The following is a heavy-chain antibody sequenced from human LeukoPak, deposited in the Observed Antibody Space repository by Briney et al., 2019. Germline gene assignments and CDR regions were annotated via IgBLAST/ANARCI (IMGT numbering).Heavy chain of an antibody. Sequence: GGSLRLSCVASGFTFSNYWMSWVRQAPGKGLEWVSGISGNGDNTYYADSVKGRFTIYRDNSKSRLSLQMNSLRAEDTAVYYCAKTLSSGWSGKYYFDYWGQGTLVSVSS. CDR1: GFTFSNYW. CDR2: ISGNGDNT. D-gene: IGHD6-19*01. V-gene: IGHV3-23*01. CDR3: AKTLSSGWSGKYYFDY. J-gene: IGHJ4*02.